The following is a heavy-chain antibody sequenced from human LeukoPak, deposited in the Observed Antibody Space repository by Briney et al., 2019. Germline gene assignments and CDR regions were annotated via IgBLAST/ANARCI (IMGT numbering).Heavy chain of an antibody. Sequence: GGSLRLXCAASGFTFNSYSMNWVRQAPGKVLEWVSGINWNGGSTGYADSVKGRFTISRDNAKNSLYLQMNSLRAEDTALYYCARDREGYCSSTSCQYFDYWGQGTLVTVSS. CDR2: INWNGGST. CDR1: GFTFNSYS. J-gene: IGHJ4*02. D-gene: IGHD2-2*01. CDR3: ARDREGYCSSTSCQYFDY. V-gene: IGHV3-20*04.